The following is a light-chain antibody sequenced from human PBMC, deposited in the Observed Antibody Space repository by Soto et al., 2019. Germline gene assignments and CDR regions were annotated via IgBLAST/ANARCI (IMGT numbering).Light chain of an antibody. CDR1: SSNIGAGYD. CDR3: QSYDSSLSGSWV. Sequence: QSVLTQPPSVSGAPGQRVTISCTGSSSNIGAGYDVHWYQQLPGTAPKLLIYGNSNRPSGVPDRFSGSKSGTSASLAITGLQAEEEDDDYCQSYDSSLSGSWVFGGGTKVTVL. J-gene: IGLJ3*02. CDR2: GNS. V-gene: IGLV1-40*01.